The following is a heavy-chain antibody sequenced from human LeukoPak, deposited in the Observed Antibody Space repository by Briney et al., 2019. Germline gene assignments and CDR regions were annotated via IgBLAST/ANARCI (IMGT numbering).Heavy chain of an antibody. D-gene: IGHD1-1*01. CDR1: GFTFSSYG. Sequence: GGSLRLSCAASGFTFSSYGMHWVRQAPGKGLEWVAVIWYDGSNKYYADSVKGRFTISRDNSKNTLYLQMNSLRAEDTAVYYCARGLNWNGNYFDYWGQGTLVTVSS. J-gene: IGHJ4*02. CDR3: ARGLNWNGNYFDY. CDR2: IWYDGSNK. V-gene: IGHV3-33*01.